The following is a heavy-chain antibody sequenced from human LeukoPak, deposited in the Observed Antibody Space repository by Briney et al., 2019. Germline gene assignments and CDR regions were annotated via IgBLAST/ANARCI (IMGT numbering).Heavy chain of an antibody. CDR2: VSGGGDTT. CDR3: PKARTPYNSGCDY. V-gene: IGHV3-23*01. CDR1: PFTFTVFG. J-gene: IGHJ4*02. Sequence: PGGSLRLSCAASPFTFTVFGTSWGPRAPGRGLESVLAVSGGGDTTYYTHPARGGSPIPRDNPKNTLSLKMSILSAQARPVYYCPKARTPYNSGCDYWGQGTLGAVSS. D-gene: IGHD6-19*01.